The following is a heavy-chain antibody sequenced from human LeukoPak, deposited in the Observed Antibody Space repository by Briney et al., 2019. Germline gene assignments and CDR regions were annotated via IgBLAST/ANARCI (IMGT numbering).Heavy chain of an antibody. CDR3: AGGYIYGSTYYYMDV. CDR1: GGSISSYY. D-gene: IGHD5-18*01. V-gene: IGHV4-59*01. J-gene: IGHJ6*03. CDR2: ILYSGST. Sequence: SETLSLTWTVSGGSISSYYGSWIRQPPGKGLESIGYILYSGSTNYNPSLKSRVTISVDTSKNQFSLKLSSVTAADTAVYYCAGGYIYGSTYYYMDVWGKGTTVTISS.